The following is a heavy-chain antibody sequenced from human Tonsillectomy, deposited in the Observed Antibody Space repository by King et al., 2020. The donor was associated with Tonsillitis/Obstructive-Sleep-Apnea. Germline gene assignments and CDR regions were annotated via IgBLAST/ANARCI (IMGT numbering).Heavy chain of an antibody. J-gene: IGHJ5*02. CDR3: ARDLMSSSWYHWFDP. D-gene: IGHD6-13*01. CDR2: ISAYNGNT. V-gene: IGHV1-18*01. Sequence: GQLVQSGAEVKKPGASVKVSCKASGYNFTNYGISWVRQAPGHGLEWMGWISAYNGNTNLAQKLPGRGTLTTYTSTSTAYMELRSLRSDDTAVYYCARDLMSSSWYHWFDPWGQGTLVTVSS. CDR1: GYNFTNYG.